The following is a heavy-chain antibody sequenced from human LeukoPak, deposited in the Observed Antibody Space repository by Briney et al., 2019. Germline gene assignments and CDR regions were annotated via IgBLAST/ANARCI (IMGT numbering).Heavy chain of an antibody. D-gene: IGHD1-14*01. CDR1: GGTFSSYA. J-gene: IGHJ5*02. CDR2: IIPIFGTA. CDR3: ARPHPPHNWFDP. V-gene: IGHV1-69*13. Sequence: EASVKVSCKASGGTFSSYAISWVRQAPGQGLEWMGGIIPIFGTANYAQKFQGRVTITADESTSTAYMELSSLRSEDTAVYYCARPHPPHNWFDPWGQGTLVTVSS.